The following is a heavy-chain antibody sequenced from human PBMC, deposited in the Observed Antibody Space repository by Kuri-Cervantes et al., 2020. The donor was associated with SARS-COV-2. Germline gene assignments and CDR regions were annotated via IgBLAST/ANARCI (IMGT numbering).Heavy chain of an antibody. D-gene: IGHD1-26*01. V-gene: IGHV3-23*01. J-gene: IGHJ4*02. CDR3: ARGTLLGRMLDYFDY. CDR2: ISGSGGST. CDR1: GFTFSSYA. Sequence: GESLKISCAASGFTFSSYAMSWVRQAPGKGLEWVSAISGSGGSTYYADSVKGRFTISRDNAKNSLYLQMNSLRAEDTAVYYCARGTLLGRMLDYFDYWGQGTLVTVSS.